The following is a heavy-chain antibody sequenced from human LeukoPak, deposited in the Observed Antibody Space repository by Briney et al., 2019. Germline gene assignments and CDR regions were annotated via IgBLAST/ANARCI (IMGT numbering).Heavy chain of an antibody. CDR3: ARARGLWFGELLPYYYYGMDV. V-gene: IGHV4-34*01. J-gene: IGHJ6*02. Sequence: PSETLSLTCAVYGGSFSGYYWSWIRQPPGKGLGWIGEINHSGSTNYNPSLKSRVTISVDTSKNQFSLKLSSVTAADTAVYYCARARGLWFGELLPYYYYGMDVWGQGTTVTVSS. D-gene: IGHD3-10*01. CDR2: INHSGST. CDR1: GGSFSGYY.